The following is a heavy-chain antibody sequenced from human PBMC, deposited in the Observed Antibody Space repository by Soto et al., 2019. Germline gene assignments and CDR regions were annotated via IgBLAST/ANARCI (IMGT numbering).Heavy chain of an antibody. CDR1: GLTLSHAW. Sequence: EVQLVESGGGFVEPGGSLRLSCVGSGLTLSHAWMNWVRQAPGKGLEWVGRIKTKGEGGTMDYAAPVKGRFSVSRDDSENKLYRHMRSLHSEDTAMYDCVADRPGVRTNWGFDYWGQGPLVTVSS. CDR2: IKTKGEGGTM. J-gene: IGHJ4*02. CDR3: VADRPGVRTNWGFDY. V-gene: IGHV3-15*07. D-gene: IGHD7-27*01.